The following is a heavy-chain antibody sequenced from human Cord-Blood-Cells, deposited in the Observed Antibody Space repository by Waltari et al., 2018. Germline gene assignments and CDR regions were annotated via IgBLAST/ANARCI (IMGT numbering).Heavy chain of an antibody. V-gene: IGHV4-34*01. CDR3: ARGIAVAGDAFDI. D-gene: IGHD6-19*01. Sequence: QVQLQQWGAGLLKPSETLSLTCAVYGGSFCGSYWSWIRQPPGNGLAWIGEINHSGSTNYNPSLKSRVTISVDTSKNQFSLKLSSVTAADTAVYYCARGIAVAGDAFDIWGQGTMVTVSS. CDR2: INHSGST. CDR1: GGSFCGSY. J-gene: IGHJ3*02.